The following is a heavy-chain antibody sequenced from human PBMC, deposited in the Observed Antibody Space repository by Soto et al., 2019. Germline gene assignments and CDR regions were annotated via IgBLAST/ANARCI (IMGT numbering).Heavy chain of an antibody. CDR2: IYSGGST. CDR1: GFTVSGNY. V-gene: IGHV3-53*01. D-gene: IGHD3-22*01. J-gene: IGHJ1*01. CDR3: ARDRVESGYPEYFQH. Sequence: GGSLSLSYAASGFTVSGNYMSWVRQAPGKGLEWVSVIYSGGSTYYADSVKGRFTISRDNSKNTLYLQMNSLRAEDTAVYYCARDRVESGYPEYFQHWGQGTLVTVSS.